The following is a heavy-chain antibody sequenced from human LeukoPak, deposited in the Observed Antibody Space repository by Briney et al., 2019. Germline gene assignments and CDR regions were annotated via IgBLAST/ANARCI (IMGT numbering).Heavy chain of an antibody. J-gene: IGHJ1*01. Sequence: GGSLRLSCAASGFTFNNYDIHWVRQATGKGLEWVAAIGTEGDAYYPDSVKGRFTISRENGKNSLFLQMDSLRAGDSAAYYCARSFHCSGGRCYLDFLLWGQGTLVTVSS. V-gene: IGHV3-13*01. CDR3: ARSFHCSGGRCYLDFLL. CDR2: IGTEGDA. CDR1: GFTFNNYD. D-gene: IGHD2-15*01.